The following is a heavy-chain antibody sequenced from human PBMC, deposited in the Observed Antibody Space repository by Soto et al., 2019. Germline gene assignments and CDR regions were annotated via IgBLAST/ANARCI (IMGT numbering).Heavy chain of an antibody. CDR1: GYSISSGYY. CDR3: AGGLTFGGVIVIPP. V-gene: IGHV4-38-2*01. CDR2: IYHSGST. J-gene: IGHJ5*02. Sequence: PSETLSLTCAVSGYSISSGYYWGWIRQPPGKGLEWIGSIYHSGSTYYNPSLKSRVTISVDTSKNQFSLKLSSVTAADTAVYYCAGGLTFGGVIVIPPWGQGTLVPVSS. D-gene: IGHD3-16*02.